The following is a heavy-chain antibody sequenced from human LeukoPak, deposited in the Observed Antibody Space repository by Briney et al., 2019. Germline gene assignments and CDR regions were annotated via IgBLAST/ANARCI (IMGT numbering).Heavy chain of an antibody. V-gene: IGHV4-39*02. CDR2: YYSPIT. Sequence: YYSPITYYNPSLKIPLTISVDTSKNHFSLKLSSVTPADTAVYYCARDGPSLIAAALNWFDPWGQGTLVSFSS. CDR3: ARDGPSLIAAALNWFDP. J-gene: IGHJ5*02. D-gene: IGHD6-13*01.